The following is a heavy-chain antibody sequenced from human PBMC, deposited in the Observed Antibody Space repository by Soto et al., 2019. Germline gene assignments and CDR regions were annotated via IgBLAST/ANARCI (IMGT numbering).Heavy chain of an antibody. J-gene: IGHJ4*02. D-gene: IGHD3-10*01. V-gene: IGHV1-3*01. CDR3: ARDSYYGLGSYNYFDF. CDR2: INAGSGST. Sequence: QVQLVQSGTEVKKPGASVKASCKASGYTFTKYDIHWVRQAPGQRLEWMGWINAGSGSTKYSPKFQGRVTITRDTSASTVYMELSSLRSEDTAVYYCARDSYYGLGSYNYFDFWGQGALVIVSS. CDR1: GYTFTKYD.